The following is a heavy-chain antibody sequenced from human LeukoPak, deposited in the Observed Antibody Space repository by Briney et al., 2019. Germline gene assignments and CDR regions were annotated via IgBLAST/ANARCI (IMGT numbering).Heavy chain of an antibody. D-gene: IGHD6-19*01. J-gene: IGHJ6*02. V-gene: IGHV3-33*01. Sequence: PGGSLRLSCAASGFTFSSYGMHWVRQAPGKGLEWVAVIWYDGSNKYYADSVKGRFTISRDNSKNTLYLQMNSLRAEDTAVYYCARDLEQVAGVYYYYGMDVWGQGTTVTVSS. CDR2: IWYDGSNK. CDR3: ARDLEQVAGVYYYYGMDV. CDR1: GFTFSSYG.